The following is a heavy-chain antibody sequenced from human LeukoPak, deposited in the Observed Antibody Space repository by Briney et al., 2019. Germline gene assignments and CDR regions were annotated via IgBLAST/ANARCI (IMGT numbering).Heavy chain of an antibody. CDR1: GYNFTNYYW. CDR2: VYPGESDI. V-gene: IGHV5-51*01. Sequence: GESLKISCKASGYNFTNYYWIAWVRQTPGKGLVWMGVVYPGESDIRYSPSFQGQVTISADKSIRTAYLEWRNLKVSDTAIYYCARGGSFYNYFGYWGQGTLVTVSS. J-gene: IGHJ4*02. D-gene: IGHD2-15*01. CDR3: ARGGSFYNYFGY.